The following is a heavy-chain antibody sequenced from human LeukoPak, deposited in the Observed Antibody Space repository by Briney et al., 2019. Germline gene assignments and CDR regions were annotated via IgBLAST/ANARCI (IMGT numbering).Heavy chain of an antibody. CDR2: ISSSRNII. V-gene: IGHV3-48*01. J-gene: IGHJ6*03. CDR3: ARVSVEDYYDSSGYSYYYYMDV. Sequence: SGGSLRLSCAASGFTFSSYSMSWVRQAPGKGLEWVSYISSSRNIIYDADPVKGRFTISRDNAKNSLSLQMNSLRAEDTAVYYCARVSVEDYYDSSGYSYYYYMDVWGKGTTVTVSS. CDR1: GFTFSSYS. D-gene: IGHD3-22*01.